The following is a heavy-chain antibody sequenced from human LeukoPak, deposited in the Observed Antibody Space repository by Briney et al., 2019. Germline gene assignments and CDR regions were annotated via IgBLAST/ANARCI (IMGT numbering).Heavy chain of an antibody. V-gene: IGHV4-34*01. Sequence: SETLSLTCAVYGGSFSGYYWSWIRQPPGKGLEWIGEINHSGSTNYNPSLKSRVTISVDTSKNQFSLKLSSVTAADTAVYYCARLAHRSTGYSSGWYLMGYFDLWGRGTLVTVSS. CDR1: GGSFSGYY. CDR2: INHSGST. CDR3: ARLAHRSTGYSSGWYLMGYFDL. J-gene: IGHJ2*01. D-gene: IGHD6-19*01.